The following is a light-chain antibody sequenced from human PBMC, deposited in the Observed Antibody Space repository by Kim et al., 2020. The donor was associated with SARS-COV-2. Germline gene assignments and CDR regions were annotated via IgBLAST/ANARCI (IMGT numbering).Light chain of an antibody. CDR2: AAS. CDR3: QQADSFPIT. V-gene: IGKV1D-12*01. Sequence: DIQMTQSPSSVSASVGDRVTITCRASQGIRGWLAWYQAKPGKAPKLLIYAASSLQSGVPSRFSGSGSGTDFTLTISSLQPEDFATYYCQQADSFPITFGQGTRLEIK. J-gene: IGKJ5*01. CDR1: QGIRGW.